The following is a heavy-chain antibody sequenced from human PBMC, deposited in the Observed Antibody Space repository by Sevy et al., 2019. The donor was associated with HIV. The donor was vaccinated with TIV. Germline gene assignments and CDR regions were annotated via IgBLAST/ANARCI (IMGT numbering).Heavy chain of an antibody. V-gene: IGHV3-30-3*01. CDR1: GFTFSAHA. D-gene: IGHD6-19*01. CDR3: ARDAGYIVGWYPSNY. CDR2: ISYDGNSQ. Sequence: GGSLRLSCVASGFTFSAHAMHWVRQAPGKGLEWVALISYDGNSQYYADSVKGRFTISRDISKNTLYLQMNSLGAEDTAVYYCARDAGYIVGWYPSNYWGQGTLVTVSS. J-gene: IGHJ4*02.